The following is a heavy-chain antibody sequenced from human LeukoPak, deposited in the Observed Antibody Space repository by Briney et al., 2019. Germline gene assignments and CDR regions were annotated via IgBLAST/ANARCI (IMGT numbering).Heavy chain of an antibody. CDR3: ARDYADWDAFDI. CDR1: GGSISSNNW. Sequence: PSGTLSLTCAVSGGSISSNNWWSWVRQPPGKGLEWIGEISHSGTTNYNPSLKSRVTISVDTSKNQFSLKLSSVTAADTAVYYCARDYADWDAFDIWGQGTMVTVSS. D-gene: IGHD3/OR15-3a*01. CDR2: ISHSGTT. J-gene: IGHJ3*02. V-gene: IGHV4-4*02.